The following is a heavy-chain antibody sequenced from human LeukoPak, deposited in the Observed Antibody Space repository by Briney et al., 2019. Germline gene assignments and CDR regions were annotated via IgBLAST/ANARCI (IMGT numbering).Heavy chain of an antibody. CDR3: ARGYCSGGSCYEIDY. CDR1: GYTFTGYY. CDR2: INPNSGGT. D-gene: IGHD2-15*01. J-gene: IGHJ4*02. Sequence: GASVKVSCKASGYTFTGYYMHWVRQVPGQGLEWMGRINPNSGGTNYAQKFQGRVTMTRDTSISTAYMELSRLRSDDTAVYYCARGYCSGGSCYEIDYWGQGTLVTVSS. V-gene: IGHV1-2*06.